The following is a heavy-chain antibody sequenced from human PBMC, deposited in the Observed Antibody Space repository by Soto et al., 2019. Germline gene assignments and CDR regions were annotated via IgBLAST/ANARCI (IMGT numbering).Heavy chain of an antibody. J-gene: IGHJ4*02. Sequence: GASVKVSCKASGGTFSSYTISWVRQAPGQGLEWMGRIIPILGIANYAQKFQGRVTITADKSTSTAYMELSSLRSEDTAVYYCARPTSSGWYIYYWGQGTLVTVSS. D-gene: IGHD6-19*01. V-gene: IGHV1-69*02. CDR2: IIPILGIA. CDR3: ARPTSSGWYIYY. CDR1: GGTFSSYT.